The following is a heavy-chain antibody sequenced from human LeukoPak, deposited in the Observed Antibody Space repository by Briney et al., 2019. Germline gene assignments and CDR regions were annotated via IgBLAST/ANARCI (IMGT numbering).Heavy chain of an antibody. J-gene: IGHJ6*03. CDR1: GGIFSSYA. CDR3: ATEYSRSGSCYSWSGHYYYYYYMDV. V-gene: IGHV1-69*13. CDR2: IIPIFGTA. Sequence: ASVKVSCKASGGIFSSYAISWVRQAPGQGLEWMGGIIPIFGTANYAQKFQGRVTITADESTSTAYMELSSLRSEDTAVYYCATEYSRSGSCYSWSGHYYYYYYMDVWGKGTTVTVSS. D-gene: IGHD2-15*01.